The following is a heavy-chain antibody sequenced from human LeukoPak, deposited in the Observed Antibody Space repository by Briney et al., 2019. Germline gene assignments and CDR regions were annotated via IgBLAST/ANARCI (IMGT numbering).Heavy chain of an antibody. J-gene: IGHJ6*03. CDR1: GGTFSSYA. CDR2: IIPIFGTA. Sequence: GASVKVSYKASGGTFSSYAISWVRQAPGQGLEWMGGIIPIFGTANYAQKFQGRVTITADESTSTAYMELSSLRSEDTAVYYCARHYCSGGSCYSDYYYYYMDVWGKGTTVTISS. D-gene: IGHD2-15*01. CDR3: ARHYCSGGSCYSDYYYYYMDV. V-gene: IGHV1-69*13.